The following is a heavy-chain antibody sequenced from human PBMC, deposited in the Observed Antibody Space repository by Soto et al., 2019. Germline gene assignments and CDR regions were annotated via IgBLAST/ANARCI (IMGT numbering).Heavy chain of an antibody. CDR2: ISGSGGNT. CDR1: GFNFRSYA. D-gene: IGHD1-1*01. J-gene: IGHJ5*02. V-gene: IGHV3-23*01. CDR3: AKGNGHTWRFAP. Sequence: EVQLLESGGGLVQPGGSLRLSCAASGFNFRSYAMSWVRQAPGRGLEWVSGISGSGGNTYYVDTVKGRFTISRDNSKNTVVLQINTLRDEDSAVYYCAKGNGHTWRFAPWGLGALVTVSS.